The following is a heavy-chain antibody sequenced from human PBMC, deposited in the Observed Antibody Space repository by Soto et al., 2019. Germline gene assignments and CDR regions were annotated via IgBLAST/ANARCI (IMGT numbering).Heavy chain of an antibody. D-gene: IGHD3-9*01. Sequence: GGSLRLSCAASGFTFSSYGMHWVRQAPGKGLEWVAVISYDGSNKYYADSVKGRFTISRDNSKNTLYLQMNSLRAEDTAVYYCAKDAGYYDILTGYYTFDYWGQGTLVTVSS. CDR2: ISYDGSNK. V-gene: IGHV3-30*18. CDR3: AKDAGYYDILTGYYTFDY. J-gene: IGHJ4*02. CDR1: GFTFSSYG.